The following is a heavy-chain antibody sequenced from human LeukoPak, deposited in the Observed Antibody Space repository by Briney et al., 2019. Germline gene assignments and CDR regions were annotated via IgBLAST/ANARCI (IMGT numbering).Heavy chain of an antibody. V-gene: IGHV4-59*08. J-gene: IGHJ4*02. CDR1: GGSISSYY. CDR3: ARHPPFYYFDY. Sequence: SETLSLTCTVSGGSISSYYWSWIRQPPGKGLEWIGYIYYSGSTNYNPSLKSRVTISVDTSKNQFSPKLSSVTAADTAVYYCARHPPFYYFDYWGQGTLVTVSS. CDR2: IYYSGST.